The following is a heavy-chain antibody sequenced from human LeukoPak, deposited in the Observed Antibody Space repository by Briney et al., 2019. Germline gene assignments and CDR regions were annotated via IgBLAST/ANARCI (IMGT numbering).Heavy chain of an antibody. V-gene: IGHV4-34*01. D-gene: IGHD7-27*01. CDR1: GFTFSSYA. Sequence: GSLRLSCAASGFTFSSYAMSWVRQPPGKGLEWIGEINHSGSTNYNPSLKSRVTISVDTSKNQFSLKLSSVTAADTAVYYCARTRRLNWGLVDYWGQGTLVTVSS. J-gene: IGHJ4*02. CDR3: ARTRRLNWGLVDY. CDR2: INHSGST.